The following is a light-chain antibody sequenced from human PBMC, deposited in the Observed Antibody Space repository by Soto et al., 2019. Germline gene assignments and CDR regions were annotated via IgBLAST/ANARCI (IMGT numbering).Light chain of an antibody. V-gene: IGKV1-6*01. CDR1: RCIRTD. CDR2: AAS. J-gene: IGKJ1*01. Sequence: AVYMTQSPSYLSANIGDTVTITCRASRCIRTDVGWYRQRPRKAPTLLIYAASNLQSGVPSRVRGSRSGTEFTLTVSSLQPEESATYYSRQDHDDSWTFGQGTGWIS. CDR3: RQDHDDSWT.